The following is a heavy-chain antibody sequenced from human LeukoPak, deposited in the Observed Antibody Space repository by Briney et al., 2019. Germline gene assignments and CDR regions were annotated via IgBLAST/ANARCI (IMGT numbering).Heavy chain of an antibody. CDR3: ARSRGGKSGPDY. J-gene: IGHJ4*02. V-gene: IGHV3-48*01. CDR1: GFTFSSYS. D-gene: IGHD2-15*01. CDR2: ISSGSVTI. Sequence: GGSLRLSCAASGFTFSSYSMNWVRQAPGKGLEWVSYISSGSVTIYYADSVKGRFTISRDNAKNSLYLQMNSLRAEDTAVYYCARSRGGKSGPDYWGQGTLVTVSS.